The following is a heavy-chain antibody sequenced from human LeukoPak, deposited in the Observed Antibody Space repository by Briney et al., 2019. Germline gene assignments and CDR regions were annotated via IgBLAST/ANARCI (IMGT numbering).Heavy chain of an antibody. D-gene: IGHD3-10*01. CDR3: ARDGSWGLDY. V-gene: IGHV1-69*04. J-gene: IGHJ4*02. CDR2: INPIVGIV. CDR1: GGTFNNYA. Sequence: GASVKASCKAPGGTFNNYAISWVRQAPGQGLEWMGRINPIVGIVNYAQKFQGRVTITADMSTSTAYMELSSLASEDTAVYYCARDGSWGLDYWGQGPLVTVSS.